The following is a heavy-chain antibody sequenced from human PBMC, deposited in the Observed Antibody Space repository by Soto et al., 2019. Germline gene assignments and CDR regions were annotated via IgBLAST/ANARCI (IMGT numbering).Heavy chain of an antibody. Sequence: QITLKESGPTLLKPTQTLTLTCTFSGFSLNTGGVGVGWIRQPPGKSLDWLAVSYWDDDKRYSPCLKTRLSIAKDSSKDQVVVTVPNMESVDTATYCFAHSPWFSGKFDPWGRGTLVTVSS. V-gene: IGHV2-5*02. D-gene: IGHD3-10*01. CDR1: GFSLNTGGVG. CDR3: AHSPWFSGKFDP. CDR2: SYWDDDK. J-gene: IGHJ5*02.